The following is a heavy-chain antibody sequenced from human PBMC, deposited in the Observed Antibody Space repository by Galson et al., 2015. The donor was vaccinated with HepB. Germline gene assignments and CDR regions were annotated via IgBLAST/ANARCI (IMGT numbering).Heavy chain of an antibody. CDR2: IYYSGST. D-gene: IGHD1-26*01. V-gene: IGHV4-39*01. Sequence: ETLSLTCTVSGGSISSSSYYWGWIRQPPGKGLEWIGSIYYSGSTYYNPSLKSRVTISVDTSKNQFSLKLSSVTAADTAVYYCARPNIAGATGFDYWGQGTLVTVSS. CDR3: ARPNIAGATGFDY. J-gene: IGHJ4*02. CDR1: GGSISSSSYY.